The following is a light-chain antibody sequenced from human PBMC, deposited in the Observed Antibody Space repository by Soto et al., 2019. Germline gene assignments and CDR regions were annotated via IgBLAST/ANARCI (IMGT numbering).Light chain of an antibody. CDR1: QSLLHINGNNY. J-gene: IGKJ4*01. CDR2: LAS. V-gene: IGKV2-28*01. Sequence: EIVMTQSPLSLPVTPGEPASISCRSSQSLLHINGNNYLDWYLQKPGQAPQLLIYLASSRASGVPDRFSGSGSGTDFTLKISRVEAEDVGLYYCMQALEPRLTLGGATKVDIK. CDR3: MQALEPRLT.